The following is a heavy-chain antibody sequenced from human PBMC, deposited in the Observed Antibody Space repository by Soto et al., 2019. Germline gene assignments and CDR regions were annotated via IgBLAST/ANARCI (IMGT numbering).Heavy chain of an antibody. J-gene: IGHJ4*02. CDR1: GDSVSGNSAA. V-gene: IGHV6-1*01. Sequence: SQTLSLTCAISGDSVSGNSAAWNWIRQSPSRGFEWLGRTYYRSKWYNDYAVSVKSRITVTPDTSKNQFSLHLNSVTPEDTAVHYCARECPYYESSDSYFDYWGQGALVTASS. CDR3: ARECPYYESSDSYFDY. CDR2: TYYRSKWYN. D-gene: IGHD3-16*01.